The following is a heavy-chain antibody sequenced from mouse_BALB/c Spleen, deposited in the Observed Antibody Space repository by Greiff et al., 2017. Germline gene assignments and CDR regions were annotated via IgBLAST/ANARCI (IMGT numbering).Heavy chain of an antibody. CDR1: GFTFSSYT. V-gene: IGHV5-6-4*01. J-gene: IGHJ3*01. CDR3: TIYYGNSGWFAY. Sequence: EVMLVESGGGLVKSGGSLKLSCAASGFTFSSYTMSWVRQTPEKRLEWVATISSGGSYTYYPDSVKGRFTISRDNAKNTLYLQMSSLKSEDTAMYYCTIYYGNSGWFAYWGQGTLVTVSA. CDR2: ISSGGSYT. D-gene: IGHD2-1*01.